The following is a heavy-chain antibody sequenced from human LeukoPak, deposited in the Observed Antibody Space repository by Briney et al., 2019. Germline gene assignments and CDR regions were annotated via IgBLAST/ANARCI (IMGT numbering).Heavy chain of an antibody. CDR3: ARDHFDSSGYYYLLGYFEH. CDR2: IKPSGGGT. Sequence: ASVKVSCKASGYTFTNYYVHWVRQPPGQGLEWMGIIKPSGGGTSYALKFQGRVTMTRDTSTSTAYMELSSLRSEDTAVYYCARDHFDSSGYYYLLGYFEHWGQGTLVTVSS. V-gene: IGHV1-46*01. D-gene: IGHD3-22*01. CDR1: GYTFTNYY. J-gene: IGHJ1*01.